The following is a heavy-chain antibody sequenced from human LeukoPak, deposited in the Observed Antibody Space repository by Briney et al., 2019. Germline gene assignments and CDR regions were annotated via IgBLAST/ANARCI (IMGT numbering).Heavy chain of an antibody. CDR2: IYYSGST. Sequence: SETLSLTCTVSGGSISSYYWGWIRQPPGKGLQWIGYIYYSGSTNYNPSLKSRVAISVDTSKNQFSLKLSSVTAADTAVYYCARGVPPDYWGQGTLVTVSS. CDR1: GGSISSYY. V-gene: IGHV4-59*01. J-gene: IGHJ4*02. CDR3: ARGVPPDY.